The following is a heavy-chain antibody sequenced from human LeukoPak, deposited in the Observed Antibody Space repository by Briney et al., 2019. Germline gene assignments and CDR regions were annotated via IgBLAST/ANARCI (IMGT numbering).Heavy chain of an antibody. CDR3: ARGLSSGFRMDV. D-gene: IGHD6-19*01. Sequence: GGSLRLSCAASGFTFSDYYMSWIRQAPGKGLEWVSYISSSGSTIYYADSVKGRFTISRDNSKNTLYLQMNSLRAEDTAVYYCARGLSSGFRMDVWGRGTTVTVSS. CDR1: GFTFSDYY. V-gene: IGHV3-11*01. CDR2: ISSSGSTI. J-gene: IGHJ6*02.